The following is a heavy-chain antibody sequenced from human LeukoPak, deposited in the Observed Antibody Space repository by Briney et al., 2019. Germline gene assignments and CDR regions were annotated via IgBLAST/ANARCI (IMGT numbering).Heavy chain of an antibody. CDR1: GYTFTDYY. V-gene: IGHV1-2*02. CDR3: ARDSSNKPFDY. D-gene: IGHD6-13*01. Sequence: ASVKVSCKASGYTFTDYYIHWVRQAPGQGLEWVGWINPTSGDANFAQKFQGRVTMTRDTSISTAYMEVSRLASDGTAVYYCARDSSNKPFDYWGQGTLVTVSS. CDR2: INPTSGDA. J-gene: IGHJ4*02.